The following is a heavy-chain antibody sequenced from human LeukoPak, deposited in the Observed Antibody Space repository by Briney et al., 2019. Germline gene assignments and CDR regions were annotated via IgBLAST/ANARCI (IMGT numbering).Heavy chain of an antibody. J-gene: IGHJ4*02. Sequence: GASVKVSCKASGYTFTGYYMHWVRQAPGKGLEWMGGFDPEDGETIYAQKFQGRVTMTEDTSTDTAYMELSSLRSEDTAVYYCASWELSLKGFDYWGQGTLVTVSS. CDR3: ASWELSLKGFDY. CDR2: FDPEDGET. CDR1: GYTFTGYY. D-gene: IGHD1-26*01. V-gene: IGHV1-24*01.